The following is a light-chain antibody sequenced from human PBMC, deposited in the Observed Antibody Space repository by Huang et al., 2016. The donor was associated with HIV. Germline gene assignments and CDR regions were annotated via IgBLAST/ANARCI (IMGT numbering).Light chain of an antibody. CDR1: QNVRNN. J-gene: IGKJ4*01. V-gene: IGKV3D-15*01. CDR2: ATS. Sequence: EIKMTQSPATLSVSPGGRVTLSCRASQNVRNNLAWYQQKHGQAPRLLIYATSTRASGIPARVSGSGSGTEFTLTISGLQSEDFAIYYCQQYDKWPPGLTFGGGTKVEI. CDR3: QQYDKWPPGLT.